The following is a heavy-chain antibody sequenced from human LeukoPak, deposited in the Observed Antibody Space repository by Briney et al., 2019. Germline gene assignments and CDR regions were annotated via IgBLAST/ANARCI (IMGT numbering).Heavy chain of an antibody. CDR1: GYIFTSYW. Sequence: RGESLLISCKGAGYIFTSYWISWVRQLPGKGLEWMGRIDPSDSYTNYSPSFQGHVTISADKSISTAYLQWSTLKASDTAMYYCARQGHNFFDYWGQGTLVTVSS. J-gene: IGHJ4*02. V-gene: IGHV5-10-1*01. CDR3: ARQGHNFFDY. CDR2: IDPSDSYT.